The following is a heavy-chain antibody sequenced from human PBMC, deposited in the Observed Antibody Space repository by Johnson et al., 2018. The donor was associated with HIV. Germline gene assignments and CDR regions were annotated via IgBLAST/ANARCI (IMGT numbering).Heavy chain of an antibody. J-gene: IGHJ3*02. V-gene: IGHV3-7*02. CDR1: GYTFSHYW. Sequence: VQLVESGGGLVQPGGSLRLSCAASGYTFSHYWMSWVGQAPGKGLEWVANIKQDGSEKYYVDSVKGRFTISRDNSKNTLYLQMNSLRPEDTSVYYCAKSRDLVGAGAFDIWGQGTMVTVSS. CDR3: AKSRDLVGAGAFDI. CDR2: IKQDGSEK. D-gene: IGHD1-26*01.